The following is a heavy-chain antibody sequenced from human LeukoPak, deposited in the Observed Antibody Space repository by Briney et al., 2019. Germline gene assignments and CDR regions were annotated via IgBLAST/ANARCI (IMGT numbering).Heavy chain of an antibody. CDR1: GFTFSSHA. D-gene: IGHD2-2*01. J-gene: IGHJ5*02. CDR3: AKDDRRYCSSTSCLDSFDP. V-gene: IGHV3-23*01. Sequence: GGSLRLSCAASGFTFSSHAMNWVRQAPGKGLEWVSAISGSGGSTYYADSVKGRFTISRDNSKNTLHLQMNSLRAEDTAVYYCAKDDRRYCSSTSCLDSFDPWGQGTLVTVSS. CDR2: ISGSGGST.